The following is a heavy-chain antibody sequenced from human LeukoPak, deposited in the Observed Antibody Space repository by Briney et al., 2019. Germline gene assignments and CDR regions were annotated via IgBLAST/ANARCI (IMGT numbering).Heavy chain of an antibody. V-gene: IGHV1-69*05. J-gene: IGHJ6*03. CDR2: IIPIFGTA. CDR1: GGTFSSYA. CDR3: ARYLEVAGAVTPYYYYYMAV. Sequence: GSSVKVSCKASGGTFSSYAISWVRQAPGQGLEWMGRIIPIFGTANYAQKFQGRVTITTDESTSTAYIELSSLRSEDTAVYYCARYLEVAGAVTPYYYYYMAVWGKGPTVTSP. D-gene: IGHD6-19*01.